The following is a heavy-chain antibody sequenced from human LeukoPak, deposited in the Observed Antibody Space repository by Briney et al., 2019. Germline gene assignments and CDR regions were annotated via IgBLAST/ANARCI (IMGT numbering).Heavy chain of an antibody. CDR3: AKDGGLWVSAHWGDS. CDR2: ISNNGGNT. Sequence: GGSLRLSCAASGFTFSSSAMSWVRQAPGKGLEWVSAISNNGGNTYYADSVKGRFTVSRDNSKNALFLQMNSLRAEDTAVYYCAKDGGLWVSAHWGDSWGRGTLVTVSS. CDR1: GFTFSSSA. D-gene: IGHD7-27*01. J-gene: IGHJ4*02. V-gene: IGHV3-23*01.